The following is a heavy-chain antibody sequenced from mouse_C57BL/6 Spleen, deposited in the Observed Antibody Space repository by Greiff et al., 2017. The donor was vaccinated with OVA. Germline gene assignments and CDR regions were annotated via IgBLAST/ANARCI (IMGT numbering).Heavy chain of an antibody. Sequence: VQLQQSGAELVRPGASVKLSCTASGFTITDYYMHWVKQRPEQGLEWIGRIDPEDGDTEYAPKFQGKATMTADTSSNTAYLQLSSLTSEDTAVYYCTTRYKGYVDYWGQGTTLTVSS. CDR1: GFTITDYY. V-gene: IGHV14-1*01. CDR3: TTRYKGYVDY. CDR2: IDPEDGDT. J-gene: IGHJ2*01. D-gene: IGHD1-3*01.